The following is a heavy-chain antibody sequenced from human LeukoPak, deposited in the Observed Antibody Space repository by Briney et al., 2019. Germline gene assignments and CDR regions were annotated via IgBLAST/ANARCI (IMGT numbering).Heavy chain of an antibody. CDR1: GFTFSSYA. Sequence: GGSLRLSCAASGFTFSSYAMSWVRQTPGKGLEWVSAISGSGGSTYYADSVKGRFTISRDNSKNTLYLQMNSLRAEDTAVYYCAKDPIGSVLLWFGELGPWGYWGQGTLVTVSS. CDR3: AKDPIGSVLLWFGELGPWGY. CDR2: ISGSGGST. D-gene: IGHD3-10*01. V-gene: IGHV3-23*01. J-gene: IGHJ4*02.